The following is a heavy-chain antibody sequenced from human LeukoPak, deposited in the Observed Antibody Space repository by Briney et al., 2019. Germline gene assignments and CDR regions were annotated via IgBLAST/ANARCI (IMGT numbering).Heavy chain of an antibody. V-gene: IGHV3-21*01. CDR1: GFSFSTHT. J-gene: IGHJ6*03. D-gene: IGHD6-13*01. Sequence: GGSLRLSCAASGFSFSTHTMNWVRQAPGKGLEWVSSITSTSSDKYYVDSVKGRFTISRDNAKNSLYLQMNSLRAEDTAVYYCASRHSSSWYYYYYMDVWGKGTTVTVSS. CDR2: ITSTSSDK. CDR3: ASRHSSSWYYYYYMDV.